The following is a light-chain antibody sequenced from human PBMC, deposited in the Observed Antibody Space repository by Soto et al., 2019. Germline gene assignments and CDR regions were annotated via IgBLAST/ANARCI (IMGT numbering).Light chain of an antibody. CDR3: QQYGSSPT. J-gene: IGKJ1*01. Sequence: EIALTQSPGTLSLAPGERATLSCRASQDLVSDYLAWYQQKPGQPPRLLIYGASSRATGIPDRFSGSGSGTDFTLTISRLEPEDFAVYYCQQYGSSPTFGQGTKVDIK. V-gene: IGKV3-20*01. CDR2: GAS. CDR1: QDLVSDY.